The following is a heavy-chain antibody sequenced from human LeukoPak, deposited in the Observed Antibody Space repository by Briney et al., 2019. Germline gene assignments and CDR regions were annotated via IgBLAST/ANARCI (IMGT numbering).Heavy chain of an antibody. D-gene: IGHD2-8*01. CDR3: AKDRSCTNNICHGDFDY. Sequence: PGGSLRLSCAASGSTFSNYAMSWVRQAPGKGLEWVSGISGSGGDTYYADPVKGRFTISRDNSKNTLYLQMNSLRAEDTAVYYCAKDRSCTNNICHGDFDYWGQGTLVTVSS. V-gene: IGHV3-23*01. CDR1: GSTFSNYA. CDR2: ISGSGGDT. J-gene: IGHJ4*02.